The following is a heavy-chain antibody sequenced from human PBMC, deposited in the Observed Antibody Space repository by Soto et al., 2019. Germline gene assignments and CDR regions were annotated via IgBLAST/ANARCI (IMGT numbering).Heavy chain of an antibody. J-gene: IGHJ4*02. CDR1: GFSLSTSGVG. CDR2: IYWNDDK. V-gene: IGHV2-5*01. Sequence: GPTLVNPTQTLTLTCSFSGFSLSTSGVGVGWIRQPTGKALEWLAPIYWNDDKRYSPYMKSRLTITKDTSKNQVVLTMTNMDPVDTATYYCAHRPSGWYLFDYWGQGTLVPVSS. D-gene: IGHD6-19*01. CDR3: AHRPSGWYLFDY.